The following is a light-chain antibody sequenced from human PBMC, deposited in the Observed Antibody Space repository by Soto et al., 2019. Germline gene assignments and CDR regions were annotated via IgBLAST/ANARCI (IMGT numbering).Light chain of an antibody. CDR1: HSISVY. CDR3: QQSYSTPHT. J-gene: IGKJ5*01. V-gene: IGKV1-39*01. Sequence: DIQMTQSPSSLSPSLGARVTIPCLSCHSISVYLTWYQQKPGKVPKLLIYAASSLQSGVPSRFSGSGSGTDFTLTISSLQPEDFATYYCQQSYSTPHTFGQGTRLEI. CDR2: AAS.